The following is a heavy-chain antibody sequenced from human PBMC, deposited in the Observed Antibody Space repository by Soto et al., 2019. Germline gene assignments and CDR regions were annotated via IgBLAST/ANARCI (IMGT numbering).Heavy chain of an antibody. Sequence: GGSLRLSCGASGFTFSSYWMHWVRQAPGKWLVWVSRINSDGGSTDYADSVKGRFTISRDNAKDTLFLQMNSLRAEDTAVYYCARNQYMTTVSSFGNWGQGXLVPSTQ. D-gene: IGHD4-4*01. CDR1: GFTFSSYW. V-gene: IGHV3-74*01. CDR3: ARNQYMTTVSSFGN. CDR2: INSDGGST. J-gene: IGHJ4*02.